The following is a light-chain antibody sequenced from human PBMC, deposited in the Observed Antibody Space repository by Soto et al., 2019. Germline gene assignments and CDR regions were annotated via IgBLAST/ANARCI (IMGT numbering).Light chain of an antibody. V-gene: IGLV4-60*02. CDR3: ETWDTNVVV. CDR2: LEGSGSY. J-gene: IGLJ2*01. CDR1: SGHSTYI. Sequence: QAVLTQSSSASASLGSSVKLTCTLSSGHSTYIIAWHQQQPGKAPRYLMKLEGSGSYNKGSGIPDRFSGSSSGADRYLTISILQFEDEADYYCETWDTNVVVFGRGTKLIVL.